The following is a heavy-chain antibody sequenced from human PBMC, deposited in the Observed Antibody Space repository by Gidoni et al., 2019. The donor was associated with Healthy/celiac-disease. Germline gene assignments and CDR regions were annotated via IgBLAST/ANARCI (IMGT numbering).Heavy chain of an antibody. CDR1: GFTFSSYA. Sequence: EVQLVEPGGGLVQPGGSLRRSCAASGFTFSSYAMSWVRQAPGKGLEWVSAISGSGGSTYYAASVKGRFTISRDNSKNTLYLQMTSLRAEDTAVYYCAKTPGILRFLEWLSQYYFDYWGQGTLVTVSS. D-gene: IGHD3-3*01. J-gene: IGHJ4*02. CDR3: AKTPGILRFLEWLSQYYFDY. V-gene: IGHV3-23*04. CDR2: ISGSGGST.